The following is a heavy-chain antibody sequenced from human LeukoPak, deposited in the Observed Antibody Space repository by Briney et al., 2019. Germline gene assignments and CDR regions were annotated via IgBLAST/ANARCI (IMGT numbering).Heavy chain of an antibody. J-gene: IGHJ4*02. CDR3: ARSPGGRVTNPPRLFDY. Sequence: GASVKVSCKAPGGTFSSYAISWVRQAPGQGLEWMGIINPSGGSTSYAQKFQGRVTMTRDTSTSTVYMELSSLRSEDTAVYYCARSPGGRVTNPPRLFDYWGQGTLVTVSS. D-gene: IGHD4-17*01. CDR2: INPSGGST. CDR1: GGTFSSYA. V-gene: IGHV1-46*01.